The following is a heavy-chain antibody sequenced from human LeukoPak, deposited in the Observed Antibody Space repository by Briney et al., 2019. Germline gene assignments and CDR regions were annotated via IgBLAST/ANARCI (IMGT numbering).Heavy chain of an antibody. V-gene: IGHV4-34*01. D-gene: IGHD6-13*01. CDR2: INHGGST. J-gene: IGHJ6*02. CDR1: GGSFSGYY. Sequence: SETLSLTCAVYGGSFSGYYWSWIRQPPGKGLEWIGEINHGGSTNYNPSLKSRVTISVDTSKNQFSLKLSSVTAADTAVYYCAREAGGAAAGRDIYYYYGMDVWGQGTTVTVSS. CDR3: AREAGGAAAGRDIYYYYGMDV.